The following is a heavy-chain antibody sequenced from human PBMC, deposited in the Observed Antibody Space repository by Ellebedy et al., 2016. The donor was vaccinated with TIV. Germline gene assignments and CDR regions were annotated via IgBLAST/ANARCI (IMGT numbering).Heavy chain of an antibody. Sequence: GGSLRLXXAASGFTFSSYAMSWVRQAPGKGLEWVSAISGSGGSTYYADSVKGRFTISRDNSKNTLYLQMNSLRAEDTAVYYCAQTRRERFLEWLLPFDYWGQGTLVTVSS. CDR3: AQTRRERFLEWLLPFDY. CDR1: GFTFSSYA. J-gene: IGHJ4*02. CDR2: ISGSGGST. D-gene: IGHD3-3*01. V-gene: IGHV3-23*01.